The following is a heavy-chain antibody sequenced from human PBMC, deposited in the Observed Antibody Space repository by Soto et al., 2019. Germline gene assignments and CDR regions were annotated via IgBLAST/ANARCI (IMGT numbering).Heavy chain of an antibody. J-gene: IGHJ6*02. CDR1: GFTFNTYP. Sequence: GGSLRLSCATSGFTFNTYPMTWVRQAPGKGLEWVASISSTAGRTSSYADSVKGRFAIARDFSDNSVYLEMNNLRVDDTAVYFCAKGVLSFHYGMEVWGQGTTVTVSS. D-gene: IGHD3-10*01. CDR2: ISSTAGRTS. CDR3: AKGVLSFHYGMEV. V-gene: IGHV3-23*01.